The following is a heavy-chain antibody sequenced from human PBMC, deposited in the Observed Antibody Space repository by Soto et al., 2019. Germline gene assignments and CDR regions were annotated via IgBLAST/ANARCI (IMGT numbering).Heavy chain of an antibody. D-gene: IGHD3-22*01. Sequence: TLSLTCTVSGGSISSSSYYWGWIRQPPGKGLEWIGSIYYSGSTYYNPSLKSRVTISVDTSKNQFSLKLSSVTAADTAVYYCARHSREINYYDSSGPSGGFDYWGQGTLVTVSS. CDR1: GGSISSSSYY. V-gene: IGHV4-39*01. CDR3: ARHSREINYYDSSGPSGGFDY. CDR2: IYYSGST. J-gene: IGHJ4*02.